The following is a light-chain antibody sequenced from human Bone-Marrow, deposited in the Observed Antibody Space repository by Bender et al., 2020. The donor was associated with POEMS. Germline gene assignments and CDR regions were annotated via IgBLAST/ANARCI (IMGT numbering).Light chain of an antibody. V-gene: IGLV3-25*03. Sequence: SYELTQPSSVSVSPGQTARITCSGEVLAKKYARWFQQKPGQAPVLVIYKETERPSGIPERFSGSSSGTAVTLTISGVQAEDEADYYCQSADSSGTYRVLVFGGVTKLTLL. CDR1: VLAKKY. CDR2: KET. J-gene: IGLJ3*02. CDR3: QSADSSGTYRVLV.